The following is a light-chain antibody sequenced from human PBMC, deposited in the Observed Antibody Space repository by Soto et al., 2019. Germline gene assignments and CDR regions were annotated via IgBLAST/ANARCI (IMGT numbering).Light chain of an antibody. CDR1: QSISSY. Sequence: DIQMTQSPSSLSASVGDRVTITCRASQSISSYLNWYQQKPGKAPKLLIYAASSLQSGVPSRFSGSGSGTDFTLTISSLQSTDFAVYYCQQYYDWPSLTFGGGTKVDIK. CDR3: QQYYDWPSLT. CDR2: AAS. V-gene: IGKV1-39*01. J-gene: IGKJ4*01.